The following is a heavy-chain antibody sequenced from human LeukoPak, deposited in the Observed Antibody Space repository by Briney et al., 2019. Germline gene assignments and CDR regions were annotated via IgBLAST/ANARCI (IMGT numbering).Heavy chain of an antibody. Sequence: PGGSLRLSCAASGFTFSSYNMNWVRQAPGKGLEWVSSITSGSSYIYYADSVKGRFTISRDNAKNSLYLQMNSLRAEDTAVYYCARDYYDSSGYYYFDYWGQGALVTVSS. J-gene: IGHJ4*02. V-gene: IGHV3-21*01. CDR2: ITSGSSYI. CDR1: GFTFSSYN. D-gene: IGHD3-22*01. CDR3: ARDYYDSSGYYYFDY.